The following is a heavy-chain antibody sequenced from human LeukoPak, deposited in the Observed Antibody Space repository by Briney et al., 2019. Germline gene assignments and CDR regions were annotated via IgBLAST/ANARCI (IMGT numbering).Heavy chain of an antibody. V-gene: IGHV3-74*01. J-gene: IGHJ6*02. Sequence: GGSLRLSCAASGFSFSSSWMHWVRQAPGTGLVWVSRINSDGSTTNYADSVKGRFTISRDNAMSILYLQMNSLRAEDTAVYYCARDFGPYGMDVWGQGTTVTVSS. CDR1: GFSFSSSW. D-gene: IGHD3-16*01. CDR3: ARDFGPYGMDV. CDR2: INSDGSTT.